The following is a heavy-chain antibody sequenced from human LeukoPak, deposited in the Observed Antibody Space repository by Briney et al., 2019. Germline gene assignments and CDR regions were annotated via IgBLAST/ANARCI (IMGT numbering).Heavy chain of an antibody. CDR3: ARLSSGSHDY. CDR2: FYYSGSTT. J-gene: IGHJ4*02. V-gene: IGHV4-59*08. D-gene: IGHD3-10*01. Sequence: PSETLSPTCSVSGGPITSHCWSWMRQSPEKGLEWIAYFYYSGSTTNYNPSLKSRVTISVDTSKNQFSLNLRSVTAADTAVYYCARLSSGSHDYWGRGTLVTVSS. CDR1: GGPITSHC.